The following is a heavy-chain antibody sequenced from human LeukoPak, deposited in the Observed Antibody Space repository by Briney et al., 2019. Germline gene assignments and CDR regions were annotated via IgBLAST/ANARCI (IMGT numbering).Heavy chain of an antibody. CDR1: GYSFTSYW. D-gene: IGHD3-9*01. J-gene: IGHJ3*02. CDR2: IYPGDSDT. CDR3: ARDFLYYDILTGYQAWDAFDI. V-gene: IGHV5-51*01. Sequence: GESLKISCKGSGYSFTSYWIGWVRQMPGKGLEWMGIIYPGDSDTRYSPSFQGQVTISADKSISTAYLQWSSLKASDTAMYYCARDFLYYDILTGYQAWDAFDIWGQGTMVTVSS.